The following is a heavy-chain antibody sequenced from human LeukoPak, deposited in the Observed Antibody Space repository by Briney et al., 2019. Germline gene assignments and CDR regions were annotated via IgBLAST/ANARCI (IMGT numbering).Heavy chain of an antibody. Sequence: SETLSLTCAVYGGSYSGYYWRWIRQPPGKGLECIGEINHSGSPKYKPALKRRVTILVDTTTNAFALKVSSVTAADTAVYYCARGFRRYKYYYGSGSRRDMGFDPWGQGTLVTVSS. CDR1: GGSYSGYY. J-gene: IGHJ5*02. CDR2: INHSGSP. D-gene: IGHD3-10*01. V-gene: IGHV4-34*01. CDR3: ARGFRRYKYYYGSGSRRDMGFDP.